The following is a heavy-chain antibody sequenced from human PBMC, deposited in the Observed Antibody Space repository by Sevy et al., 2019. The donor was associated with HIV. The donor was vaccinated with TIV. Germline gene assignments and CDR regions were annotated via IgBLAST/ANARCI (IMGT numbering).Heavy chain of an antibody. CDR1: GFTFSSYW. CDR2: IKQDGSEK. CDR3: ARDMSAVADINWFDP. D-gene: IGHD6-19*01. Sequence: GGSLRLSCAASGFTFSSYWMSWVRQAPGKGLEWVANIKQDGSEKYYVDSVKGRFTISRDNAKNSLYLQMNSLRAEDTAVYYCARDMSAVADINWFDPWGQGTLVTVSS. V-gene: IGHV3-7*01. J-gene: IGHJ5*02.